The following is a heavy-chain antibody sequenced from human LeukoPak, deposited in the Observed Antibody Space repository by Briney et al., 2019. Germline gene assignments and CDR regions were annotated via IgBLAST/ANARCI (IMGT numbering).Heavy chain of an antibody. CDR1: GDPIRTNY. Sequence: SETLSLTCTVSGDPIRTNYWNWIRQPAGKGLEWIGRIQPSGNTNYNPSLKSRLTLSVDTSKNHFSLKLTSVTAADTAVYYCARDRGSGNYDYWGQGTLVTVSS. V-gene: IGHV4-4*07. D-gene: IGHD1-26*01. CDR2: IQPSGNT. CDR3: ARDRGSGNYDY. J-gene: IGHJ4*02.